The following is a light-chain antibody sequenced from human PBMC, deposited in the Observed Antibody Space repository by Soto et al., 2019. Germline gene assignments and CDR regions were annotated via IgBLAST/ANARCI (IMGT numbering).Light chain of an antibody. CDR1: QSVSNN. V-gene: IGKV3-15*01. Sequence: EIVMTQSPVTLSVSPGERVTLSCRASQSVSNNLAWYQQKSGQAPRLLIYAASTRVTGIPARLSGSGSGTEFTPTISSLQSEDFAIYYCQQYNNLPSVTFGQGTRLHIK. CDR3: QQYNNLPSVT. J-gene: IGKJ5*01. CDR2: AAS.